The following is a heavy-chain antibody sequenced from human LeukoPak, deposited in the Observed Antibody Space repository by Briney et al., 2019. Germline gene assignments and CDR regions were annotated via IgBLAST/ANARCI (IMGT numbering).Heavy chain of an antibody. J-gene: IGHJ4*02. CDR1: GGSIGSYY. CDR2: SYTTGRT. V-gene: IGHV4-4*07. Sequence: SDTLSLTCTVSGGSIGSYYWSWVRQPAGKGLEWIGRSYTTGRTIYNPSLKSRVTMSLDTSKNQFSLKLSSVTAADTAVYYCALGIFGVVPYYFDYWGQGTLVTVSS. CDR3: ALGIFGVVPYYFDY. D-gene: IGHD3-3*01.